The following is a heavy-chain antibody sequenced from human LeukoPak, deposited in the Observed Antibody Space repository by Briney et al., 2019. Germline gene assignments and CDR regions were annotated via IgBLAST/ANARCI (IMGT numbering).Heavy chain of an antibody. CDR3: ARDRTSKEKYYYDSSGGFDY. CDR1: GYTFLSYG. CDR2: ISTYNGKT. V-gene: IGHV1-18*01. D-gene: IGHD3-22*01. J-gene: IGHJ4*02. Sequence: GASVKVSCKASGYTFLSYGITWVRQAPGQGLEWLGWISTYNGKTKYTQKLQGRVTMTTDTSTSTAYMELRSLRSDDTAVYYCARDRTSKEKYYYDSSGGFDYWGQGTLVTVSS.